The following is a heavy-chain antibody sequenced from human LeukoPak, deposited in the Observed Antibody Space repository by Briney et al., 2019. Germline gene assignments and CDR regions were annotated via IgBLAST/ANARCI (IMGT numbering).Heavy chain of an antibody. CDR2: INAGNGNT. CDR1: GYTFTSYA. J-gene: IGHJ4*02. D-gene: IGHD6-19*01. Sequence: ASVKVSCKASGYTFTSYAMHWVRQAPGQWLEWMGWINAGNGNTKYSQKFQGRVTITRDTSASTAYMELSSLRSEDTAVYYCARATVAGYYFDYWGQGTLVTVSS. V-gene: IGHV1-3*01. CDR3: ARATVAGYYFDY.